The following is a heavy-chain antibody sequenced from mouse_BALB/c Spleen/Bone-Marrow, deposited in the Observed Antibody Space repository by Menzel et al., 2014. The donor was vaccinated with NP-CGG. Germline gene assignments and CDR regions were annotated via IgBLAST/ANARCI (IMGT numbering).Heavy chain of an antibody. J-gene: IGHJ2*01. CDR1: GFTFSSXG. CDR2: ISXXXSYT. D-gene: IGHD2-4*01. V-gene: IGHV5-6*01. Sequence: VQLKESGGDLVKPGGSLKLSCAASGFTFSSXGXSWVXQTPXXRLEWVXTISXXXSYTYYPDSVKGRFTISRDNAKNTLYLQMSSLKSEDTAMYYCARQTYYDYDGYFDYWGQGTTLTVSS. CDR3: ARQTYYDYDGYFDY.